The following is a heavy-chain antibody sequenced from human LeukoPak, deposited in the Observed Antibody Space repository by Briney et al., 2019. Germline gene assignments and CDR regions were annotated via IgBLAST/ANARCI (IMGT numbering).Heavy chain of an antibody. V-gene: IGHV3-7*01. J-gene: IGHJ4*02. D-gene: IGHD3-10*01. CDR3: ASVRMTMIRGVISFFDY. CDR1: GFTPTSYW. Sequence: PRRSLRLSCAASGFTPTSYWMSWVRHAPGKGLGWVASMKQGGSEKSSLDSVKVRFPIPRDNAKNSLFLQMNSLRAEDTAVYYCASVRMTMIRGVISFFDYWGQGTLVTVSS. CDR2: MKQGGSEK.